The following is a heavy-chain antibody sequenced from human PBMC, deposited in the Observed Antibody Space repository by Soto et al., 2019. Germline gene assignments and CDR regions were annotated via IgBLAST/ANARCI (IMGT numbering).Heavy chain of an antibody. J-gene: IGHJ4*02. CDR2: IIPIFGTA. CDR3: ASGRGYSYGSYYFDY. CDR1: GGTFSSYA. D-gene: IGHD5-18*01. Sequence: GASVKVSCKASGGTFSSYAVSWVRQAPGQGLEWMGGIIPIFGTANYAQKFQGRVTITADKSTSTAYMELSSLRSEDTAVYYCASGRGYSYGSYYFDYWGQGTLVTVSS. V-gene: IGHV1-69*06.